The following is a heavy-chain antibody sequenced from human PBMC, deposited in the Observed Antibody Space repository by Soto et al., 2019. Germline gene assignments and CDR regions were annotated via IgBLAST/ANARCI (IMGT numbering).Heavy chain of an antibody. CDR3: AKPGWSWAFDI. Sequence: VWSLRLSCSASVFTFSSYAMSWVLQAPGKGLEWVSAISGSGGSTYYADSVKGRFTISRDNSKNTLYLQMNSLRAEDTAVYYCAKPGWSWAFDIWGQGTMVTVSS. J-gene: IGHJ3*02. D-gene: IGHD6-19*01. CDR2: ISGSGGST. V-gene: IGHV3-23*01. CDR1: VFTFSSYA.